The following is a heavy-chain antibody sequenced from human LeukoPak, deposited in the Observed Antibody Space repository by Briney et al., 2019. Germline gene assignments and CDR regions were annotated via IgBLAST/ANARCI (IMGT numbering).Heavy chain of an antibody. Sequence: ASVKVSCKASGYIFTNHYMHWVRQAPGQGLEWMGWMNPNSGNTGYVQKFQGRVTMTRNTSISTAYMELSSLRSEDTAVYYCARAPYYGSGSYYNWWGQGTLVTVSS. CDR1: GYIFTNHY. J-gene: IGHJ4*02. D-gene: IGHD3-10*01. V-gene: IGHV1-8*02. CDR3: ARAPYYGSGSYYNW. CDR2: MNPNSGNT.